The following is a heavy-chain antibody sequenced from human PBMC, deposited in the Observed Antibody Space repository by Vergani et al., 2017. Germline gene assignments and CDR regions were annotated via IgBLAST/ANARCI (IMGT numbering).Heavy chain of an antibody. Sequence: QVQLQESGPGLVKPSQTLSLTCTVSGGSISSGSYYWSWIRQPAGKGLEWIGRIYTSGSTNYNPSLKSRVTISVDTSKNQFSLKLSSVTAADTAVYYCARDMGDYYYGMDVWGQGTTVTVSS. J-gene: IGHJ6*02. CDR3: ARDMGDYYYGMDV. V-gene: IGHV4-61*02. D-gene: IGHD3-16*01. CDR2: IYTSGST. CDR1: GGSISSGSYY.